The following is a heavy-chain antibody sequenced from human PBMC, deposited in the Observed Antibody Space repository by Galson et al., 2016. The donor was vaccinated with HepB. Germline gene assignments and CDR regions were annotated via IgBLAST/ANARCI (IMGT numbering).Heavy chain of an antibody. J-gene: IGHJ4*02. CDR3: ARHIIGGSFDY. D-gene: IGHD1-26*01. V-gene: IGHV4-39*01. CDR2: IYYSGST. Sequence: SETLSLTCTVSGGSISSSNYYWGWIRQPPGKGLEWIGGIYYSGSTYYNPSLKSRVAISVDTSKNQFSLKLSSVPAADTAVYYCARHIIGGSFDYWGQGTLVTVSS. CDR1: GGSISSSNYY.